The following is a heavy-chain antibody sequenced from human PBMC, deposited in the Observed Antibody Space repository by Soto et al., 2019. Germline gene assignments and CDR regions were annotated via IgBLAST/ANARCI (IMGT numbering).Heavy chain of an antibody. CDR1: GFTFSSYA. Sequence: GGSLRLSCAASGFTFSSYAMSWVRQAPGKGLEWVSAISGSGGSTYYADSVKGRFTISRDNSKNTLYLQMNSLRAEDTAVYYCAKDASGYCSGGSCPTQYYYYYMDVWGKGTTVTVSS. CDR3: AKDASGYCSGGSCPTQYYYYYMDV. CDR2: ISGSGGST. J-gene: IGHJ6*03. V-gene: IGHV3-23*01. D-gene: IGHD2-15*01.